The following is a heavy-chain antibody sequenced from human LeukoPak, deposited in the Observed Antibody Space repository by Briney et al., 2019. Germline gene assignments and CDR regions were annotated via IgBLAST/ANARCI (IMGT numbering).Heavy chain of an antibody. CDR3: ARALVNIGDNWFDP. Sequence: SVKVSCKASGGTFNNYAISWVRQAPGQGLEWMGGIIPIFGTANYAQKFQGRVTITADKSTSTAYMELSSLRSEDTAVYYCARALVNIGDNWFDPWGQGTLVTVSS. J-gene: IGHJ5*02. D-gene: IGHD2/OR15-2a*01. V-gene: IGHV1-69*06. CDR1: GGTFNNYA. CDR2: IIPIFGTA.